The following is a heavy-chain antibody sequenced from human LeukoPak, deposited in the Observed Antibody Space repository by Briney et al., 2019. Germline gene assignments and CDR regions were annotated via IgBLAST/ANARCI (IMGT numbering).Heavy chain of an antibody. CDR3: ARGDSSNSWYHFDY. D-gene: IGHD6-13*01. Sequence: GGSLRLSCAASGFTPSIYAMNWVRQAPGKGLEWVSVIATSGGTTYYADSVKGRFTISSDNSKNTLYLQMNSLRAEDTAVYYCARGDSSNSWYHFDYWGQGALVTVSS. V-gene: IGHV3-23*01. CDR1: GFTPSIYA. J-gene: IGHJ4*02. CDR2: IATSGGTT.